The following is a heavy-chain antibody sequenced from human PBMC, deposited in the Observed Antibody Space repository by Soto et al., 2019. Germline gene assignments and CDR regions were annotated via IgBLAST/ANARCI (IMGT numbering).Heavy chain of an antibody. J-gene: IGHJ3*01. D-gene: IGHD2-2*01. V-gene: IGHV2-5*02. CDR3: AHAYGGTSWPNDAFDV. CDR1: GFSLSADGVG. Sequence: QITLKESGPTLVKPTQTLTLTCTFSGFSLSADGVGVGWIRQPPGKALEWLALIYWDDDKRYRPSLKSRLTTPKATSKNQVVLTMTNMDPVDTATYYGAHAYGGTSWPNDAFDVWGQGTVVTVSS. CDR2: IYWDDDK.